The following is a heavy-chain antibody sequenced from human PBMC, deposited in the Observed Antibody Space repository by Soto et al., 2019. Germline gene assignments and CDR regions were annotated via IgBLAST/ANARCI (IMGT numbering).Heavy chain of an antibody. Sequence: EVQQLESGGGLVQPGGSLRLSCAASGFTFSNYAMSWVRQAPGKGLERVSAISGSGIGTYYADSVKGRFTISRDNSKNTLYLQMNSLRAEDTALYYCAKAVRGVNNWFDPWGQGTLVTVSS. CDR3: AKAVRGVNNWFDP. J-gene: IGHJ5*02. CDR2: ISGSGIGT. V-gene: IGHV3-23*01. D-gene: IGHD3-10*01. CDR1: GFTFSNYA.